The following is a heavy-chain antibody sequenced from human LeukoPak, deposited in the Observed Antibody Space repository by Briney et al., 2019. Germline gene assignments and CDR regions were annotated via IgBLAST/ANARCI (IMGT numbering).Heavy chain of an antibody. J-gene: IGHJ4*02. D-gene: IGHD3-10*01. CDR3: ARRRYYGAGTYYFY. V-gene: IGHV5-10-1*01. CDR2: IDPSDSSA. CDR1: GYSLTSYW. Sequence: GESLKISCKGSGYSLTSYWISWVRQMPGKGLEWMGRIDPSDSSANYSPSFQGHVTISADKSISTAYLQWSSLKASDTAMYYCARRRYYGAGTYYFYWGQGTLVTVSS.